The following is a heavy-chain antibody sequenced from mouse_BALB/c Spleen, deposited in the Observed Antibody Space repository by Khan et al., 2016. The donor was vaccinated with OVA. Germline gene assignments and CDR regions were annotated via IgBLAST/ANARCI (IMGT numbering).Heavy chain of an antibody. J-gene: IGHJ3*01. D-gene: IGHD2-3*01. CDR2: IDPENGNT. CDR3: ARDGYSPWFAC. CDR1: GFNIKDYY. Sequence: VQLKESGAELVRPGALVNLSCKASGFNIKDYYIHWVKQRPEQGLVWIGWIDPENGNTIYDPKFQGKASITSDTSSNTAYLQLSSLTSEDTAVCYCARDGYSPWFACWGQGTLVTVSA. V-gene: IGHV14-1*02.